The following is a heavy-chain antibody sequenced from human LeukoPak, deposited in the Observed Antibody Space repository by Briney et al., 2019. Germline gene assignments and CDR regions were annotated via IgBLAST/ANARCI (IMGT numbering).Heavy chain of an antibody. CDR3: ARVLPATYYFDY. Sequence: SETLSLTCTVSGGSISSGGYYWSWIRQHPGKGLEWIGYIYYSGSTYYNPSLKSRVTISVDTSKNQFSLKLSSVTAADTAVYYCARVLPATYYFDYWGQGTLVTVSS. V-gene: IGHV4-31*03. CDR1: GGSISSGGYY. J-gene: IGHJ4*02. CDR2: IYYSGST.